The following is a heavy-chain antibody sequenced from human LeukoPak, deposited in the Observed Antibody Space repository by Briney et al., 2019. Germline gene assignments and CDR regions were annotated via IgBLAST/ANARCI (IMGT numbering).Heavy chain of an antibody. D-gene: IGHD2-21*02. CDR1: GYTFTSYY. CDR2: INPSGGST. V-gene: IGHV1-46*01. Sequence: ASVKVSCKASGYTFTSYYMHWVRQAPGQGLEWMGIINPSGGSTSYAQKFQGRVTMTRDTSTSTVYMELSSLRPEDTAVYYCARAPYCGGDCYPNWFDPWGQGTLVTVSS. CDR3: ARAPYCGGDCYPNWFDP. J-gene: IGHJ5*02.